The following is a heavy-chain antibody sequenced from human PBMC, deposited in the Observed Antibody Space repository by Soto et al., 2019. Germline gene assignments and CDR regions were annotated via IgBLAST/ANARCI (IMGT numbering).Heavy chain of an antibody. Sequence: EVQLVESGGGLVQPGGSLRLSCAASGFTFSSYSMNWVRQAPGKGLEWVSYISSSSSTIYYADSVKGRFTISRDNAKNSLYLPMNSLRDEDTAVYYCASMGDYGDYGAKYYFDYWGQGTLVTVSS. V-gene: IGHV3-48*02. CDR3: ASMGDYGDYGAKYYFDY. J-gene: IGHJ4*02. CDR1: GFTFSSYS. D-gene: IGHD4-17*01. CDR2: ISSSSSTI.